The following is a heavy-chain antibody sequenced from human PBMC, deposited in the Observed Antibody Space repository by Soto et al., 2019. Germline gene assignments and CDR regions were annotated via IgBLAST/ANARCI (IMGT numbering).Heavy chain of an antibody. CDR2: IYPGDSDT. CDR1: GYSFTSYF. Sequence: PGEALNISCEGSGYSFTSYFIGWVRQMPGKGLEWMGIIYPGDSDTRYSPSFQGQVTISADKSISTAYLQWSSLKASDTAMYYCARHGSQYQLLPGYYYYGMDVWGQGTTVTVSS. D-gene: IGHD2-2*01. CDR3: ARHGSQYQLLPGYYYYGMDV. J-gene: IGHJ6*02. V-gene: IGHV5-51*01.